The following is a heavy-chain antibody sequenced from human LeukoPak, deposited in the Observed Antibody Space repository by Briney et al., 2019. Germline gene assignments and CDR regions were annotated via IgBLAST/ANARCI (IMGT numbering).Heavy chain of an antibody. V-gene: IGHV3-7*01. CDR3: ARDRESESDSEGDY. J-gene: IGHJ4*02. CDR2: IKQGGSEI. CDR1: GFTFSRFW. Sequence: GGSLRLSCSASGFTFSRFWMSWVRQAPGKGLEYVALIKQGGSEIYHMDSVRGRFTISRDDATNSLYPQMNSLRVEDTALYYCARDRESESDSEGDYWGQGTLVTVSS. D-gene: IGHD4-11*01.